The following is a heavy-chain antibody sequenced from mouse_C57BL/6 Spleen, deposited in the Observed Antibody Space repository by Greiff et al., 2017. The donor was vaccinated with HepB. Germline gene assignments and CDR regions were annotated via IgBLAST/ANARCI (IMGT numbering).Heavy chain of an antibody. CDR1: GYAFSSSW. J-gene: IGHJ3*01. CDR2: IYPGDGDT. V-gene: IGHV1-82*01. CDR3: ARWTAQAAY. Sequence: VQLQQSGPELVKPGASVKISCKASGYAFSSSWMNWVKQRPGKGLEWIGRIYPGDGDTNYNGKFKGKATLTADKSSSTAYMQLSSLTSEDSAVYCCARWTAQAAYWGQGTLVTVSA. D-gene: IGHD3-2*02.